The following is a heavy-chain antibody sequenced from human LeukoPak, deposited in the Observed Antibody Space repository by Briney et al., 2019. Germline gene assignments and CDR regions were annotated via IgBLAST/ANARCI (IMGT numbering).Heavy chain of an antibody. CDR1: GFTFSSYE. CDR2: ISSSGSTI. V-gene: IGHV3-48*03. J-gene: IGHJ5*02. CDR3: ARGQRRVVPAAIKFSWFDP. Sequence: GGPLRLSCAASGFTFSSYEMNWVRQAPGKGLEGVSYISSSGSTIYYADSVKGRFTISRDDAKNSLYLQMNSLRAEDTAVYYCARGQRRVVPAAIKFSWFDPWGQGTLVTVSS. D-gene: IGHD2-2*02.